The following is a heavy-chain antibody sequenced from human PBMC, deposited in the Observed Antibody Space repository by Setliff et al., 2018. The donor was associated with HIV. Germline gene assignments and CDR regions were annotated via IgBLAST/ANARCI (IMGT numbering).Heavy chain of an antibody. CDR1: GYSISSGYY. CDR2: MYHSGSP. D-gene: IGHD3-10*01. Sequence: SLTCAVSGYSISSGYYWGWIRQPPGKGLEWIGSMYHSGSPNYKSALKSRVTISVDTSKNQISLNLTSVTAADTALYYCARCNYYGSGSYYMGYYFDHWGQGNLVTVSS. V-gene: IGHV4-38-2*01. CDR3: ARCNYYGSGSYYMGYYFDH. J-gene: IGHJ4*02.